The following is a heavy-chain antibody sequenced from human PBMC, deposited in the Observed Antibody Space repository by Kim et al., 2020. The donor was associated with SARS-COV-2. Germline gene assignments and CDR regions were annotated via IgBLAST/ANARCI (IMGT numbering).Heavy chain of an antibody. Sequence: YADSVKGRFTISRKNSKNTLYLQMNSLRAGDTAVYYCARPLWFGEYPLDYWGQGTLVTVSS. J-gene: IGHJ4*02. CDR3: ARPLWFGEYPLDY. V-gene: IGHV3-30*01. D-gene: IGHD3-10*01.